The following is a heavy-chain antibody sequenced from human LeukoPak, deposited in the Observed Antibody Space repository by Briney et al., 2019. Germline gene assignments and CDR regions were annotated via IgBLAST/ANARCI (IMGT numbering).Heavy chain of an antibody. CDR2: ISSSSSTI. V-gene: IGHV3-48*01. CDR3: ARVAGGYMDV. CDR1: GFTFSRYN. D-gene: IGHD2-8*02. J-gene: IGHJ6*03. Sequence: PGGSLRLSCAASGFTFSRYNMNWVRQAPGKGLEWVSYISSSSSTIYYADSMKGRFTISRDNAKNSLYLQMNSLRAEDTAVYYCARVAGGYMDVWGKGTTVTVSS.